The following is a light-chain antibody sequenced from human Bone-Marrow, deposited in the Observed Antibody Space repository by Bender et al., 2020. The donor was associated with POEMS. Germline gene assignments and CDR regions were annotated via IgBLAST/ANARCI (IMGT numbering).Light chain of an antibody. CDR1: RSNIGTNA. J-gene: IGLJ3*02. V-gene: IGLV1-44*01. CDR2: SDN. CDR3: GAWDDGLNAWV. Sequence: QSVLPQPPSASGTPGQRVTISCSGSRSNIGTNAVHWYQQVPGTAPKLLLYSDNQRPSGVPDRFSGSKSGTSASLAISGRQADEEAEYCCGAWDDGLNAWVFGGGTKRTVL.